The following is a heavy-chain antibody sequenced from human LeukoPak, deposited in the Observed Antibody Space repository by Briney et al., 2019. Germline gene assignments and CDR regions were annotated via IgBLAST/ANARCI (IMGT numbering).Heavy chain of an antibody. J-gene: IGHJ6*03. CDR2: INHSGST. CDR1: GGSFSGYY. Sequence: SETLSLTCAVYGGSFSGYYWSWIRQPPGKGLEWIGEINHSGSTNYNPSLKSRVTISVDTSKNQFSLKLSSVTAADTAVYYCARAEGYYYDSSGYQDYYYYMDVCGKGTTVTISS. V-gene: IGHV4-34*01. D-gene: IGHD3-22*01. CDR3: ARAEGYYYDSSGYQDYYYYMDV.